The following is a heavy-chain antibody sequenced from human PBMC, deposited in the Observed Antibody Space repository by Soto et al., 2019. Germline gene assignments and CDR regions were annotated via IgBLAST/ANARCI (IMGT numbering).Heavy chain of an antibody. Sequence: QVHLVPSGAEVKKPGASVKVSCKGSGYAFTTYGITWVRQAPGQGLEWMGWISAHNGNTNYAQKLQGRVTVTRDTSTSSAYMELRSLRSDDTALYYCARGRYGDYWGQGALVTVSS. CDR1: GYAFTTYG. J-gene: IGHJ4*02. CDR3: ARGRYGDY. D-gene: IGHD1-1*01. V-gene: IGHV1-18*01. CDR2: ISAHNGNT.